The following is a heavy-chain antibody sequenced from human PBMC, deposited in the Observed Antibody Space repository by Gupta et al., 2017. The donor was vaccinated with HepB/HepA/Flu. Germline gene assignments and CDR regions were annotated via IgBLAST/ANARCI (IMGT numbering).Heavy chain of an antibody. CDR1: GFTFDDYT. J-gene: IGHJ6*03. CDR2: ISWDGGST. D-gene: IGHD2-2*01. V-gene: IGHV3-43*01. Sequence: EVQLVESGGVVVQPGGSLRLSCAASGFTFDDYTMHWVRQAPGKGLEWVSLISWDGGSTYYADSVKGRFTISRDNSKNSLYPQMNSLRTEDTALYYCGKGLYCSSTSCYSYYIDVWGKGTTVTVSS. CDR3: GKGLYCSSTSCYSYYIDV.